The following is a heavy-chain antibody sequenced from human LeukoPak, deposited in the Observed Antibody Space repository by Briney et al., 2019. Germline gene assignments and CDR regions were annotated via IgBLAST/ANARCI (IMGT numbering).Heavy chain of an antibody. V-gene: IGHV1-46*01. J-gene: IGHJ4*02. CDR3: ARASTHYDSSGYYFGP. CDR1: GYTFTSYY. D-gene: IGHD3-22*01. CDR2: INPSGGST. Sequence: GASVKVSCKASGYTFTSYYMHWVRQAHGQGLEWMGIINPSGGSTSYAQKFQGRVTMTRDTSTSTVYMELSSLRSEDTAVYYCARASTHYDSSGYYFGPWGQGTLVTVSS.